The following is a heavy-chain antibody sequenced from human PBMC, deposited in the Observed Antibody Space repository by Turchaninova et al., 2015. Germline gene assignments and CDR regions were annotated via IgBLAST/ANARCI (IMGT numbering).Heavy chain of an antibody. CDR3: TRAGSGLDY. Sequence: EVQLVESGGGLAQPGGSLRLSCAASGFSFSSYWMNWVRQAPGKGLVWVSRVKDVGTTTNYVGSVKGRFTISRDNARNTVYLQMDSLRGEDTAVYYCTRAGSGLDYWGRGTLVTVSS. CDR2: VKDVGTTT. J-gene: IGHJ4*02. V-gene: IGHV3-74*01. CDR1: GFSFSSYW. D-gene: IGHD3-3*01.